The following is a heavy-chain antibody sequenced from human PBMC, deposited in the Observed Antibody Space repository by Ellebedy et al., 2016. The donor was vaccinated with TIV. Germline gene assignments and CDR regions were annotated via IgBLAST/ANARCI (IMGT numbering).Heavy chain of an antibody. CDR2: IYQDGSDE. CDR1: GFSFRSYW. Sequence: GESLKISCAASGFSFRSYWMSWVRQAPGKGLEWVANIYQDGSDEYYVDSEKGRFTISRDNDNKALFLQMNSLRVEDTAVYYCARRGSYGDYAVQINSWFDPWGRGTLVTVSS. CDR3: ARRGSYGDYAVQINSWFDP. D-gene: IGHD4-17*01. V-gene: IGHV3-7*01. J-gene: IGHJ5*02.